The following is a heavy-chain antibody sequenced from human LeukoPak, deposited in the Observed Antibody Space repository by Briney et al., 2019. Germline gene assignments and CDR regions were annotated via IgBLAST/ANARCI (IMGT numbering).Heavy chain of an antibody. J-gene: IGHJ4*02. CDR3: ARVHRFGDCVWGSPLF. D-gene: IGHD3-16*01. CDR1: GFTFSSYA. Sequence: GGSLRLSCAASGFTFSSYAMSWVRQAPGKGLEWVSAISGSGGSSTYYADSVKGRFTISRDNPKNTLYLQMNSLRAEDTAVYYCARVHRFGDCVWGSPLFWGQGTLVTVSS. V-gene: IGHV3-23*01. CDR2: ISGSGGSST.